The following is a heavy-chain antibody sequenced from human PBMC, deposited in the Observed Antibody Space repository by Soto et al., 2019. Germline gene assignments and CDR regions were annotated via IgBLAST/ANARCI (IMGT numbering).Heavy chain of an antibody. CDR1: GGSISSGDYY. CDR2: IYYSGST. CDR3: ARLGPTTVPTSYFTGNYNGMDV. Sequence: SETLSLTCTVSGGSISSGDYYWSWIRQPPGKGLEWIGYIYYSGSTYYNPSLRGRLTISVDTSKNQFSLKLSSVTAADTAVYCCARLGPTTVPTSYFTGNYNGMDVWGQGTTVTVSS. D-gene: IGHD4-17*01. V-gene: IGHV4-30-4*01. J-gene: IGHJ6*02.